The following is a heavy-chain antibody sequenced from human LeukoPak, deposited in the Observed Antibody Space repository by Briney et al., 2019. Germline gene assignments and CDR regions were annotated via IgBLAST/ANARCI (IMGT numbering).Heavy chain of an antibody. Sequence: SETLSLTCTVSGGSIRGYYWSWIRQPAGKGLEWIGRIYTSGGTVYNPSLKSRVTMSVDTSKNQFSLKLSSVTAADTAVYYCARGVFYYDTSGRGYYFDYWGQGTLVTVSS. CDR1: GGSIRGYY. V-gene: IGHV4-4*07. D-gene: IGHD3-22*01. J-gene: IGHJ4*02. CDR3: ARGVFYYDTSGRGYYFDY. CDR2: IYTSGGT.